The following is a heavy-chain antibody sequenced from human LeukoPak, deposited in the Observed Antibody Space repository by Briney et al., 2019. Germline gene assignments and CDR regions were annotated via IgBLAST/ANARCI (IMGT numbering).Heavy chain of an antibody. Sequence: PGGSLRLSCAASGFTFTNYAMSWVRQTPGKGLEWVSSISSSSSYIYYADSVKGRFTISRDNAKNSLYLQMNSLRAEDTAVYYCARHGDRDAFDIWGQGTMVTVSS. J-gene: IGHJ3*02. CDR3: ARHGDRDAFDI. D-gene: IGHD4-17*01. V-gene: IGHV3-21*01. CDR1: GFTFTNYA. CDR2: ISSSSSYI.